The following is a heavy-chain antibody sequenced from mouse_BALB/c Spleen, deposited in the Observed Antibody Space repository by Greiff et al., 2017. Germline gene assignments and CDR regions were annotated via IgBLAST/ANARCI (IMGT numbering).Heavy chain of an antibody. D-gene: IGHD1-2*01. CDR3: ARRGTIHYYGSFYAMDY. CDR1: GYTFSSYW. V-gene: IGHV1-9*01. J-gene: IGHJ4*01. CDR2: ILPGSGST. Sequence: QVQLQQPGAELVRPGASVKISCKATGYTFSSYWIEWVKQRPGHGLEWIGEILPGSGSTNYNEKFKGKATFTADTSSNTAYMQLSSLTSEDSAVYYCARRGTIHYYGSFYAMDYWGQGTSVTVSS.